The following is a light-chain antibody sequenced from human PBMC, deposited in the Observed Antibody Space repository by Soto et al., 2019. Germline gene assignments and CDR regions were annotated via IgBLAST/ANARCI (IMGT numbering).Light chain of an antibody. CDR1: ETVRSN. Sequence: IVMTQSPDTLSVSPGERATLSCRASETVRSNLAWYQQKPGQAPRLLIYAASTRATGIPARFIGNGSGTEFTLTISSLQSGDFAVYYCQQYNNWWTFGQGTKVDIK. CDR2: AAS. CDR3: QQYNNWWT. V-gene: IGKV3D-15*01. J-gene: IGKJ1*01.